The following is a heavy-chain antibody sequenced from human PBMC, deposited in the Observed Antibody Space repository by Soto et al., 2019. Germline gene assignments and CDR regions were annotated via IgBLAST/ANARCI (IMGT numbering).Heavy chain of an antibody. D-gene: IGHD4-17*01. Sequence: SVKVSCEASGDSVTIYAMHWVRQAAGQRLEWMGWINAGNGNTKYSQKFQGRVTITRDTSASTAYMELSSLRSEDTAVYYCARAPRGPTVTTSLYYYYMDVWGKGTPVTVSS. V-gene: IGHV1-3*01. CDR3: ARAPRGPTVTTSLYYYYMDV. J-gene: IGHJ6*03. CDR1: GDSVTIYA. CDR2: INAGNGNT.